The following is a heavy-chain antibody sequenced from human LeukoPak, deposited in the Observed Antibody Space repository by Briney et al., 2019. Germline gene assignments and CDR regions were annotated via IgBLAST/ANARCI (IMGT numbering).Heavy chain of an antibody. CDR2: IKHSGST. Sequence: SETLSLTCTVDGASFSGSYWSWIRQPPGKGLEWIGEIKHSGSTNYNPSLKSRVTISVDTSKNQFSLKLSSVTAADTAVYYCARGAHCSGGSCRYRGFFDYWGQGTLVTVSS. CDR3: ARGAHCSGGSCRYRGFFDY. J-gene: IGHJ4*02. D-gene: IGHD2-15*01. V-gene: IGHV4-34*01. CDR1: GASFSGSY.